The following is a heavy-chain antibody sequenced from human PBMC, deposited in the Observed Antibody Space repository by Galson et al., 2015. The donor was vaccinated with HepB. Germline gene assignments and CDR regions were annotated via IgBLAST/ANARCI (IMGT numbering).Heavy chain of an antibody. D-gene: IGHD6-13*01. CDR2: ISSNGGST. V-gene: IGHV3-64D*06. J-gene: IGHJ4*02. CDR1: GFTFSSYA. CDR3: VKAGKQQLPLDY. Sequence: SLRLSCAASGFTFSSYAMHWVRQAPGKGLEYVSAISSNGGSTYYADSVKGRFTISRDNSKNTLYLQMSSLRAEDTAVYYCVKAGKQQLPLDYWGQGTLVTVSS.